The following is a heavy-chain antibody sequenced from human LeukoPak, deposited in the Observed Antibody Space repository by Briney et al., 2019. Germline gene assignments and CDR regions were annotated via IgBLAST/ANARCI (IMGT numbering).Heavy chain of an antibody. J-gene: IGHJ4*02. CDR1: GFIFSRYN. CDR3: ARDYGGSSPFDY. D-gene: IGHD4-23*01. V-gene: IGHV3-21*01. Sequence: GGSLRLSCAASGFIFSRYNMNWVRQAPGKGLEWVSSISGSSSYIYYADSVKGRFTISRDNAKNSLYLQMNSLRAEDTAVYYCARDYGGSSPFDYWGQGTLVTVSS. CDR2: ISGSSSYI.